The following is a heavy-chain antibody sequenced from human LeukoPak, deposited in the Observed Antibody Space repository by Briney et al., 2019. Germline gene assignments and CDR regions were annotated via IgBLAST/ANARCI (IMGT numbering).Heavy chain of an antibody. CDR2: ISDYNGNT. CDR1: GYTFTSYG. V-gene: IGHV1-18*01. Sequence: ASVKVSCKASGYTFTSYGISWVRQAPGQGLEWMGWISDYNGNTNYAQKLQGRVTMTTDTSTSTAYMELRSLRSDDTAVYYCARVGHPNPTYYDFWSGYLSNNNWFDPWGQGTLVTVSS. CDR3: ARVGHPNPTYYDFWSGYLSNNNWFDP. D-gene: IGHD3-3*01. J-gene: IGHJ5*02.